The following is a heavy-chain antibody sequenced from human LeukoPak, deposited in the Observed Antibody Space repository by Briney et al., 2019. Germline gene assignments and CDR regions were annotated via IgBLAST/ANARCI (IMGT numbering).Heavy chain of an antibody. V-gene: IGHV4-59*08. D-gene: IGHD6-13*01. CDR1: GGSISSYY. CDR2: IYYSGST. Sequence: SETLSLTCTVSGGSISSYYWSWLRQPPGKGLEWLGYIYYSGSTNYNPSLKSRVTISVDTSKNQFSLKLSSVTAADTAVYYCAKRGGGAAAGSYYYYGIDVWGQGTTVTVSS. J-gene: IGHJ6*02. CDR3: AKRGGGAAAGSYYYYGIDV.